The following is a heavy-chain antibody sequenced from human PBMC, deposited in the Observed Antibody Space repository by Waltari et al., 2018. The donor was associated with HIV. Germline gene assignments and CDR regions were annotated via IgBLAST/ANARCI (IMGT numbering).Heavy chain of an antibody. CDR1: GGCYSIRW. CDR2: LNSDGRSR. D-gene: IGHD2-15*01. J-gene: IGHJ4*02. Sequence: VQLVESGGGSIKPGVSLRISATDSGGCYSIRWLARVGQGPGKGRVWVARLNSDGRSRNYADAVKGRFVISRDNARNTVYLQLSSLRVEDTAMYFCARASHYIEFSTFDGDYYFDVWGRGTRVAVSS. CDR3: ARASHYIEFSTFDGDYYFDV. V-gene: IGHV3-74*01.